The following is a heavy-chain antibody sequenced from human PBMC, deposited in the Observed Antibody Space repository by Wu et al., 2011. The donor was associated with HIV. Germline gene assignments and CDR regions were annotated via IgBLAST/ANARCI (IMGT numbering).Heavy chain of an antibody. D-gene: IGHD3-3*02. CDR3: AREPPFSQDYYYMDV. V-gene: IGHV1-69*05. CDR2: IIPIFGTA. Sequence: QVQLVQSGAEVKKPGSSVKVSCKASGGTFSNFAISWVRQAPGQGLEWMGGIIPIFGTANYAQKFQGRVTITTDESTSTAYMELSSLRSDDTAFYYCAREPPFSQDYYYMDVWGKGTTVTVSS. J-gene: IGHJ6*03. CDR1: GGTFSNFA.